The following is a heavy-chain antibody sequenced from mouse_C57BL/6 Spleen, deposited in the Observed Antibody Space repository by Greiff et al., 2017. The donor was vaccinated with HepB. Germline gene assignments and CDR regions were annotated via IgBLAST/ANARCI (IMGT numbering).Heavy chain of an antibody. CDR2: ISYDGSN. D-gene: IGHD2-3*01. V-gene: IGHV3-6*01. CDR1: GYSITSGYY. CDR3: ARGGSYDGYYGGYFDV. J-gene: IGHJ1*03. Sequence: VQLQQSGPGLVKPSQSLSLTCSVTGYSITSGYYWNWIRQFPGNKLEWMGYISYDGSNNYNPSLKNRISITRDTSKNQFFLKLNSVTTEDTATYYCARGGSYDGYYGGYFDVWGTGTTVTVSS.